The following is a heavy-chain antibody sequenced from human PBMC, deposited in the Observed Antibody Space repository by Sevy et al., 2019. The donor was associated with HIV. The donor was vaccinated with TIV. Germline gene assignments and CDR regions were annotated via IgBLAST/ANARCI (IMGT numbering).Heavy chain of an antibody. CDR1: GFTFSSYW. J-gene: IGHJ4*02. Sequence: MQLGGSLRLSCAASGFTFSSYWMHWVRQAPGKGLVWVSRISSDGRSTNYADSVKGRFTISTDNAKNTLYLQMNSLRAEDTAVYYCARHRGGVVDYWGQGTLVTVSS. D-gene: IGHD3-16*01. V-gene: IGHV3-74*01. CDR3: ARHRGGVVDY. CDR2: ISSDGRST.